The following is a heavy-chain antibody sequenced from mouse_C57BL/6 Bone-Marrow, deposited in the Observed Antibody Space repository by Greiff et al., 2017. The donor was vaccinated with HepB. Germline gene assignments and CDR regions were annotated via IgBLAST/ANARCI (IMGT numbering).Heavy chain of an antibody. CDR2: IYPRSGNT. CDR3: ARDPPYYYGSSPFAY. V-gene: IGHV1-81*01. D-gene: IGHD1-1*01. CDR1: GYTFTSYG. J-gene: IGHJ3*01. Sequence: SGAELARPGASVKLSCKASGYTFTSYGISWVKQSTGQGLEWIGEIYPRSGNTYYNEKFKGKATLTADKSSSTAYMELRSLTSEDSAVYFCARDPPYYYGSSPFAYWGQGTLVTVSA.